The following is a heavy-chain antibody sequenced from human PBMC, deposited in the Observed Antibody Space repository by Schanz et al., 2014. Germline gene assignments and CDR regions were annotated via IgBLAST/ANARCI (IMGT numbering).Heavy chain of an antibody. CDR2: IATSSSTR. CDR3: ASPSGYSDYGTYFDF. V-gene: IGHV3-48*04. J-gene: IGHJ4*02. CDR1: GFTFSSYA. Sequence: EVQLLESGGGLVQPGGSLRLSCAASGFTFSSYAMNWVRQVPGKGLEWLSYIATSSSTRHYADSVKGRVTISRDNAKNSLYLQMNSLRAEDTAVYYCASPSGYSDYGTYFDFWGQGTLVTVSS. D-gene: IGHD5-12*01.